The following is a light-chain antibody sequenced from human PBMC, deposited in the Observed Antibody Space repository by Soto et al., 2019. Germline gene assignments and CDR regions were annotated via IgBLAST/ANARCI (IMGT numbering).Light chain of an antibody. J-gene: IGKJ1*01. CDR3: HQRQSWPRT. CDR1: QAVNTR. Sequence: QSPATLSSFPGDRVTLSCRASQAVNTRLAWYQHKPGQAPRLLIYLTSNRAAGIPARFSGSGSETDFTLTISDVEPEDFAVYYCHQRQSWPRTFGQGTKVDIK. V-gene: IGKV3-11*01. CDR2: LTS.